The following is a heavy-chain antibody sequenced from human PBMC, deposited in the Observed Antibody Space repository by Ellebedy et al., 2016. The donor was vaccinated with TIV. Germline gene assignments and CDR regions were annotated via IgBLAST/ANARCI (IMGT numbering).Heavy chain of an antibody. J-gene: IGHJ2*01. CDR1: GGSFSGYY. Sequence: SETLSLTXAVYGGSFSGYYWSWIRQPPGKGLEWIGEINHSGSTNYNPSLKSRVTISVDTSKNQFSLKLSSVTAADTAVYYCARETRYFDLWGRGTLVTVSS. CDR2: INHSGST. V-gene: IGHV4-34*01. CDR3: ARETRYFDL.